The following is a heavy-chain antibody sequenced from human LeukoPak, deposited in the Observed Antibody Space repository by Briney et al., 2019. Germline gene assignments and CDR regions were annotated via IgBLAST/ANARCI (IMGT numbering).Heavy chain of an antibody. D-gene: IGHD6-19*01. CDR2: IIPIFGIA. J-gene: IGHJ6*02. Sequence: GSPVKVSCKASGGTFSSYAISWVRQAPGQGLEWMGRIIPIFGIANYAQKFQGRVTITADKSTSTAYMELSSLRSEDTAVYYCARGIAVAGNRHHGMDVWGQGTTVTVSS. V-gene: IGHV1-69*04. CDR3: ARGIAVAGNRHHGMDV. CDR1: GGTFSSYA.